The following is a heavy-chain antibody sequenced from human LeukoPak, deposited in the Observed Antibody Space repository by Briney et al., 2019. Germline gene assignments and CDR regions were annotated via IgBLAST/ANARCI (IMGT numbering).Heavy chain of an antibody. V-gene: IGHV1-69*13. Sequence: ASVKVSCKASGGTFSSYAISWVRQAPGQGLEWMGGIIPIFGTANYAQKFQGRVTITADESTSTAYMELSSLRSVDTAVYYCARGAGILWFGEIRSYYMDVWGKGTTVTVSS. CDR3: ARGAGILWFGEIRSYYMDV. J-gene: IGHJ6*03. CDR1: GGTFSSYA. CDR2: IIPIFGTA. D-gene: IGHD3-10*01.